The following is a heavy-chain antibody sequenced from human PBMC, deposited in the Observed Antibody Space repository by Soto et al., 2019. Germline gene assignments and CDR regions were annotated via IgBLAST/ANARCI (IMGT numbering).Heavy chain of an antibody. CDR1: GFTFDDYA. CDR3: AKDIGNVDSSSWYGSDFDY. V-gene: IGHV3-9*01. J-gene: IGHJ4*02. D-gene: IGHD6-13*01. CDR2: ISWNSGSI. Sequence: GGSLRLSCAASGFTFDDYAMHWVRQAPGKGLEWVSGISWNSGSIGYADSVKGRFTISRDNAKNSLYLQMNSLRAEETALYYCAKDIGNVDSSSWYGSDFDYWGQGTLVTVSS.